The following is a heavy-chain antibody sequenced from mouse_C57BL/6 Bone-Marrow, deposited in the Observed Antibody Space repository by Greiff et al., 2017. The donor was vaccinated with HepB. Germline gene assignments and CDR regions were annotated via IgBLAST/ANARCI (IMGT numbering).Heavy chain of an antibody. J-gene: IGHJ2*01. CDR2: IDPENGDT. Sequence: EVKLQESGAELVRPGASVKLSCTASGFNIKDDYMHWVKQRPEQGLEWIGWIDPENGDTEYASKFQGKATITADTSSNTAYLQLSSLTSEDTAVYYCTAPYYYGYYFDYWGQGTTLTVSS. CDR3: TAPYYYGYYFDY. D-gene: IGHD1-1*01. V-gene: IGHV14-4*01. CDR1: GFNIKDDY.